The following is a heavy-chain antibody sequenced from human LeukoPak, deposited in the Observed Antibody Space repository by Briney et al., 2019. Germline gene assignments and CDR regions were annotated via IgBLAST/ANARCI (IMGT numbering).Heavy chain of an antibody. CDR3: QTYYYYYGMDV. J-gene: IGHJ6*02. CDR1: GGTFSGYY. Sequence: SETLSLTCAVYGGTFSGYYWSWIRQPPGKGLEWIGEINHSGSTNYNPSLKSRVTISVDTSKNQFSLRLSSVTAADTAVYYCQTYYYYYGMDVWGQGTTVTVSS. V-gene: IGHV4-34*08. CDR2: INHSGST.